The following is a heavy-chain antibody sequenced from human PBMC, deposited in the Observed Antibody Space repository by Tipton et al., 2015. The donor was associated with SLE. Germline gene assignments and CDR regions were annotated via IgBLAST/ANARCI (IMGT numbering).Heavy chain of an antibody. D-gene: IGHD6-19*01. V-gene: IGHV4-4*09. CDR2: IYSSGTT. Sequence: TLSLTCTVSGGSISSDYWSWIRQPPGKGLEWIGYIYSSGTTTYNPSLKSRVTISGDTAKNQFSLKLNSVTAADTAVYYCASPGGRLGAGGMDVWGQGTTVTVSS. CDR3: ASPGGRLGAGGMDV. CDR1: GGSISSDY. J-gene: IGHJ6*02.